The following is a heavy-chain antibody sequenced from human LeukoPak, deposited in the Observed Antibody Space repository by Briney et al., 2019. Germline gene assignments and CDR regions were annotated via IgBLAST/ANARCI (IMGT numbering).Heavy chain of an antibody. V-gene: IGHV3-23*01. Sequence: GGSLRLSCAASGFTFSSYAMSWVRQAPGKGLEWVSAISGSGGSTYYADSVKGRFTISRDNSKNTLYLQMNSLRAEDTAVYYCAKVLRFLEWLPQPFDYWGQGTLVTVSS. J-gene: IGHJ4*02. CDR2: ISGSGGST. CDR1: GFTFSSYA. CDR3: AKVLRFLEWLPQPFDY. D-gene: IGHD3-3*01.